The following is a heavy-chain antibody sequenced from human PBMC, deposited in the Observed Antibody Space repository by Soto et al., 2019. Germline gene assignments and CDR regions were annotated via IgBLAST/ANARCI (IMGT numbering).Heavy chain of an antibody. CDR2: IHYSGST. D-gene: IGHD5-18*01. CDR3: ARLASGYNNYNWFDP. V-gene: IGHV4-39*01. CDR1: GGSISSRSYY. Sequence: SETLSLTCTVSGGSISSRSYYWGWIRQPPNKGLEWMGNIHYSGSTDYNPSLKNRVTISVDTSKNQFSLNLSSVTAADTAVYYCARLASGYNNYNWFDPWGQGTLVPVSS. J-gene: IGHJ5*02.